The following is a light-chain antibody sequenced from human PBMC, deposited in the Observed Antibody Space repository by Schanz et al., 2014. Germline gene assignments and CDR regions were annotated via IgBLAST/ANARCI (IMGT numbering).Light chain of an antibody. CDR1: QRVNTNF. Sequence: EIVLTQSPGALSLSPGERATFSCRASQRVNTNFLAWYQQKPGQAPRLLIYSASRRATGIPERFSGSGSGTDFTFTISRLEPEDFAVYYCQQYGSSPPFTFGPGTKVDIK. V-gene: IGKV3-20*01. CDR3: QQYGSSPPFT. J-gene: IGKJ3*01. CDR2: SAS.